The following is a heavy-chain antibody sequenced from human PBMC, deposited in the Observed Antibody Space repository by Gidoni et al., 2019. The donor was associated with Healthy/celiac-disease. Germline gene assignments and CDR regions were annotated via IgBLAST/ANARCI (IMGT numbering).Heavy chain of an antibody. CDR3: ARHAGVLRFLDWLWNWFDP. CDR1: GGSISSSSYY. CDR2: IYYSGST. J-gene: IGHJ5*02. D-gene: IGHD3-3*01. Sequence: QLQLQESGPGLVKPSETLSLTCTVSGGSISSSSYYWGWIRQPPGKGLELIGSIYYSGSTYYNPSLKGRVTISVDTSKNQFSLKLSSVAAADTAVYYCARHAGVLRFLDWLWNWFDPWGQGTLVTVSS. V-gene: IGHV4-39*01.